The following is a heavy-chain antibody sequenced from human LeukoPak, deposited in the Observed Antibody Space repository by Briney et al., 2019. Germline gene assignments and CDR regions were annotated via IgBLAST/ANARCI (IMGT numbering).Heavy chain of an antibody. Sequence: GGSLRLSCAASGFTFSDYWMSWVRQAPGKGLEWVATIDQDGRDKFSVDSVKGRFTISRDNARNSMYLQMKSLRVEDTAVYYCAKTSLGWLDPWGQGALVTVSS. CDR2: IDQDGRDK. V-gene: IGHV3-7*01. J-gene: IGHJ5*02. CDR3: AKTSLGWLDP. CDR1: GFTFSDYW. D-gene: IGHD7-27*01.